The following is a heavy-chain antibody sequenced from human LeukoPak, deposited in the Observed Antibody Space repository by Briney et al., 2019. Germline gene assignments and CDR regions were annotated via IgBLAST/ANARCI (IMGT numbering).Heavy chain of an antibody. CDR1: GFTFSSYG. CDR2: ISGSGGNT. Sequence: SGGSLRLSCAASGFTFSSYGMTWVRQAPGKGLEWVSAISGSGGNTYYADSVKGRFTISRDNSKNTLYLQMNSLRAEDTAVYYCAKDRRAGSYDYWGQGTLVTVSS. D-gene: IGHD3-10*01. CDR3: AKDRRAGSYDY. J-gene: IGHJ4*02. V-gene: IGHV3-23*01.